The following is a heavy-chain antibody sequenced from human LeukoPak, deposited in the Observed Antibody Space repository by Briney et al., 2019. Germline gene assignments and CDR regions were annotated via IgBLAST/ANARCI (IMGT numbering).Heavy chain of an antibody. Sequence: PGGSLRLSCAASGFTSSNYAMIWVRQAPGKGLQWVSVISAGGVSLFSGSGSATYYADSVEGRFTISRDNSKNTLYLQMNSLRADDTAVYYCAKMSGVVWFGELRLPFDYWGQGTLVTVSS. J-gene: IGHJ4*02. CDR1: GFTSSNYA. D-gene: IGHD3-10*01. CDR3: AKMSGVVWFGELRLPFDY. V-gene: IGHV3-23*01. CDR2: ISAGGVSLFSGSGSAT.